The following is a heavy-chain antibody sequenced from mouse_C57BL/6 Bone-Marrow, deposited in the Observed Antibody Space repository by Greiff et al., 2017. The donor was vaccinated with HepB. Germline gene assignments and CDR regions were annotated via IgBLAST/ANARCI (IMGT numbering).Heavy chain of an antibody. D-gene: IGHD1-1*01. J-gene: IGHJ2*01. CDR2: IRLKSDNYAT. Sequence: EVKLVESGGGLVQPGGSMKLSCVASGFTFSNYWMNWVRQSPEKGLEWVAQIRLKSDNYATHYAESVKGRFTISRDESKSSVYLQMNNLRAEDTGIYYCTLPGGTGFFDYWGQGTTLTVSS. V-gene: IGHV6-3*01. CDR3: TLPGGTGFFDY. CDR1: GFTFSNYW.